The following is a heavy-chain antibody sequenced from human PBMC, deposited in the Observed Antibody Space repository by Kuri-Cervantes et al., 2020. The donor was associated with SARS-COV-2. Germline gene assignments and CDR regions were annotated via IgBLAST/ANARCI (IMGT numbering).Heavy chain of an antibody. Sequence: ASVKVSCKASGYTFTSYDINWVRQAPGQGLTWMGWMNPTSGNTGYAQKFQGRVTITRSTSISTAYMELSGLRSEDTAVYFCARYLDWERGIDYWGQGNLVTVSS. D-gene: IGHD3/OR15-3a*01. CDR1: GYTFTSYD. CDR2: MNPTSGNT. J-gene: IGHJ4*02. CDR3: ARYLDWERGIDY. V-gene: IGHV1-8*03.